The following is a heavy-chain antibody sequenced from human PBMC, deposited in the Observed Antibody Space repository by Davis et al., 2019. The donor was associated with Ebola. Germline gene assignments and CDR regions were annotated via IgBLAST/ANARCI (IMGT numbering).Heavy chain of an antibody. J-gene: IGHJ4*02. CDR2: FSYGDNTH. CDR3: ARGLGYDCPGGTCSFTSNHYFDI. Sequence: MPSETLSLTCTVSGASISSRSYYWGWIRQPPGKGLEWVGSFSYGDNTHYYNPSLRSRVTISVDTSRNQFSLKLSSATAADTAVYFCARGLGYDCPGGTCSFTSNHYFDIWGRGALVTVSS. D-gene: IGHD2-8*02. CDR1: GASISSRSYY. V-gene: IGHV4-39*01.